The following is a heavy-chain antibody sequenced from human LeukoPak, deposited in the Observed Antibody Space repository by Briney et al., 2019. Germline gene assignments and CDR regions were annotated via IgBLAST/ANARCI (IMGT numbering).Heavy chain of an antibody. J-gene: IGHJ3*02. CDR2: INWNGGST. V-gene: IGHV3-20*04. D-gene: IGHD3-10*01. CDR3: ARDRYGSGDYAFDI. CDR1: GFSFDDYG. Sequence: AGGSLRLSCAASGFSFDDYGMSWVRQAPGKGLEWVSGINWNGGSTGYADSVKGRFTISRDNAKNSLYLQMNSLRGEDTALYYCARDRYGSGDYAFDIWGQGTMVTVSS.